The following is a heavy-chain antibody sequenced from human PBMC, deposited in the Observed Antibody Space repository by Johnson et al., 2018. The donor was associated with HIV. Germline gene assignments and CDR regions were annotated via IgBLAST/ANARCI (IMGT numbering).Heavy chain of an antibody. D-gene: IGHD3-22*01. J-gene: IGHJ3*02. Sequence: VQLVESGGGVVQSGGSLRLSCAASGFTFSSYGMHWVRQAPGKGLEWVAFIRYDGSNKYYADSVKGRFTISRDNSKNTLYLQMNSLRAEDTAVYYCAKVSGYYDSLSAGWAFDIWGQGTMVTVSS. CDR2: IRYDGSNK. V-gene: IGHV3-30*02. CDR1: GFTFSSYG. CDR3: AKVSGYYDSLSAGWAFDI.